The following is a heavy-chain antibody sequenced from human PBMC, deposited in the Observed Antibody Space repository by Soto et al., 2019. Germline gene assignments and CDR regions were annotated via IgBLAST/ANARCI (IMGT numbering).Heavy chain of an antibody. CDR1: GYTFTSYG. Sequence: EASVKVSCKASGYTFTSYGISWVRQAPGQGLEWMGWISAYNGNTNYAQKLQGRVTMTTDTSTNTAYMELRSLRSDDTAVYYCARDPYDSSGYDSKNFDYWGQGTLVTVSS. V-gene: IGHV1-18*01. J-gene: IGHJ4*02. CDR2: ISAYNGNT. D-gene: IGHD3-22*01. CDR3: ARDPYDSSGYDSKNFDY.